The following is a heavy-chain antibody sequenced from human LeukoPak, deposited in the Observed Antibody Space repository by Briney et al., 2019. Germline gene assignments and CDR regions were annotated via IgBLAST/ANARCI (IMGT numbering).Heavy chain of an antibody. Sequence: ASVKVSCKASGYTFTGYYMHWVRQAPGQGLEWMGWINPNSGGTNYAQKFQGRVTMTRDTSISTAYMELSRLRSDDTAVYYCARAVLVASYYFDYWGQGTLATVSS. D-gene: IGHD5-12*01. CDR3: ARAVLVASYYFDY. V-gene: IGHV1-2*02. J-gene: IGHJ4*02. CDR2: INPNSGGT. CDR1: GYTFTGYY.